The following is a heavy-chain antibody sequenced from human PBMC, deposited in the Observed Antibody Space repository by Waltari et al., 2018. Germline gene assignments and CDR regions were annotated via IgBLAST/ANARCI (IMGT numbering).Heavy chain of an antibody. J-gene: IGHJ4*02. V-gene: IGHV1-2*02. CDR3: ATAPDAFQIIN. CDR1: GYTFTGYY. D-gene: IGHD2-2*01. CDR2: MNPLRGGT. Sequence: QVQLVQSGAEVKKPGASVKVSCKTSGYTFTGYYMYWVRQAPGQGLEWIGGMNPLRGGTAYAQKVQGRVTLTRDTSISTAYMELNRLISDDSAMYYCATAPDAFQIINWGQGTLVTVSS.